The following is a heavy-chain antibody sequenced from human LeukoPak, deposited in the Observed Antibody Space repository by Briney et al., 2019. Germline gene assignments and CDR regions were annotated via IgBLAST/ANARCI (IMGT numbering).Heavy chain of an antibody. CDR3: ARVGQGGVSAFDI. CDR1: GFTFSSYW. CDR2: IKQDGSEK. Sequence: GGSLRLSCAASGFTFSSYWMSWVRQAPGKGLEWVANIKQDGSEKYYVDSVKGRFTISRDNAKNSLYLQMNSLRAEDTAVYYCARVGQGGVSAFDIWGQGTMVTVSS. J-gene: IGHJ3*02. D-gene: IGHD2-8*02. V-gene: IGHV3-7*01.